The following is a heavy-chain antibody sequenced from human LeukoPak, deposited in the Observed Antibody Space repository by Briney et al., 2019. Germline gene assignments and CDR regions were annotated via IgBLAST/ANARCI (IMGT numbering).Heavy chain of an antibody. CDR3: ARSMTTVTTRFFDL. J-gene: IGHJ2*01. D-gene: IGHD4-17*01. V-gene: IGHV3-30*02. CDR1: GFTFSSYG. CDR2: IRSDGSNK. Sequence: GGSLRLSCAASGFTFSSYGMHWVRQTPGKGLEWVTFIRSDGSNKYYADSVKGRFTISRDNSKNTLYLQMNSLRAEDTAMYYCARSMTTVTTRFFDLWGRGTLVTVSS.